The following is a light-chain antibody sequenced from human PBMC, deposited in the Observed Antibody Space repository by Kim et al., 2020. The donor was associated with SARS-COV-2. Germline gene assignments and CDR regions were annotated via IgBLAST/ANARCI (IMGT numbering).Light chain of an antibody. V-gene: IGLV1-44*01. Sequence: SVLTQPPSASGTPGQRVTISCSGSSSNIGSNNVVWYQQLPGAAPNLLIYSNNQRPSGIPDRFSGSRSGTSASLAISGLQSGDEADYYCAVWDDSLKQGVFGGGTQLTVL. CDR3: AVWDDSLKQGV. CDR2: SNN. CDR1: SSNIGSNN. J-gene: IGLJ3*02.